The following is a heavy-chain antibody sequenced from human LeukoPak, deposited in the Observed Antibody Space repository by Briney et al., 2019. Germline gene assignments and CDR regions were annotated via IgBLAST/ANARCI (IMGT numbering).Heavy chain of an antibody. CDR2: LSDSGGST. CDR3: AKGGAVSSKSITMIRGTRRYYYYMDV. J-gene: IGHJ6*03. CDR1: GFTFSSCG. D-gene: IGHD3-10*01. Sequence: GGSLRLSCAASGFTFSSCGMSWVRQAPGKGLEWVSALSDSGGSTFYADSVKGRFTISRDNSKNTLYLQMNRLRAEDTAVYYCAKGGAVSSKSITMIRGTRRYYYYMDVWGKGTTVTISS. V-gene: IGHV3-23*01.